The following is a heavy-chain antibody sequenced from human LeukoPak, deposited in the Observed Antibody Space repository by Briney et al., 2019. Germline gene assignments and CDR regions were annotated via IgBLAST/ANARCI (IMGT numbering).Heavy chain of an antibody. CDR1: GGSISSGGYS. CDR3: ARSRY. Sequence: SETLSLACAVSGGSISSGGYSWSWIRQPPGKGLEWIGYIYHSGSTYYNPSLKSRVTISVDRSKNQFSLKLSSVTAADTAVYYCARSRYWGQGTLVTVSS. V-gene: IGHV4-30-2*01. CDR2: IYHSGST. J-gene: IGHJ4*02.